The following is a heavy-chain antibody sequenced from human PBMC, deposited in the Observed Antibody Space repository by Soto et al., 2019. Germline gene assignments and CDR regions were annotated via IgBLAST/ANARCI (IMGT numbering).Heavy chain of an antibody. CDR1: GGSISSGGYY. CDR2: IYYSGST. Sequence: PSETLSLTCTVSGGSISSGGYYWSWIRQHPGKGLEWIGYIYYSGSTYYNPSLKSRVTISVDTSKNQFSLKLSSVTAADTAVYYCARGDSLYYYMDVWGKGTTVTVSS. J-gene: IGHJ6*03. CDR3: ARGDSLYYYMDV. V-gene: IGHV4-31*03. D-gene: IGHD1-26*01.